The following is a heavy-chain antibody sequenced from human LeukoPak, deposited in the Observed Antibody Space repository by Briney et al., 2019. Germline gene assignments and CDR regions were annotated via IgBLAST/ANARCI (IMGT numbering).Heavy chain of an antibody. CDR3: VRPGDIYSTYDY. Sequence: GESLKISCKGSGYIFTNYWIGWVRQMPGKGLEWMGIIYPGDSDIRYSPSFQGQVTISADKSISTAYLQWSSLKASDSAMYYRVRPGDIYSTYDYWGQGTLVTVSS. CDR1: GYIFTNYW. J-gene: IGHJ4*02. V-gene: IGHV5-51*01. CDR2: IYPGDSDI. D-gene: IGHD5-12*01.